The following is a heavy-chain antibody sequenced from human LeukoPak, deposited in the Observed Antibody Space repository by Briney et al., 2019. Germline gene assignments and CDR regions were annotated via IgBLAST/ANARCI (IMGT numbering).Heavy chain of an antibody. D-gene: IGHD6-13*01. V-gene: IGHV4-59*01. CDR1: GGSISSYY. CDR2: IYYSGST. J-gene: IGHJ5*02. CDR3: ARDGAGIAAAGGFDP. Sequence: SQTLSLTCTVSGGSISSYYWSWIRQPPGKGLEWIGYIYYSGSTNYNPSLKSRVTISVDTSKNQFSLKLSSVTAGDTAVYYCARDGAGIAAAGGFDPWGQGTLVTVSS.